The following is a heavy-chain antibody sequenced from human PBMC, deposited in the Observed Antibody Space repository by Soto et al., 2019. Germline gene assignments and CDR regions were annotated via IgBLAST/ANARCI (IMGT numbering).Heavy chain of an antibody. J-gene: IGHJ6*02. CDR1: GFTFSSYA. CDR3: ARDHAIVVVPAAIADYYYYGMDV. CDR2: ISYDGSNK. Sequence: QVQLVESGGGVVQPGRSLRLSCAASGFTFSSYAMHWVRQAPGKGLEWVAVISYDGSNKYYADSVKGRFTISRDNSKNTLYLQMNSLRAEDTAVYYCARDHAIVVVPAAIADYYYYGMDVWGQGTTVTVSS. D-gene: IGHD2-2*01. V-gene: IGHV3-30-3*01.